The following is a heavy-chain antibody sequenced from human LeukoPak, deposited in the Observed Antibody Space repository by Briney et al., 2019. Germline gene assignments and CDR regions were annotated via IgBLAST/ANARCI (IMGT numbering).Heavy chain of an antibody. V-gene: IGHV3-53*01. CDR2: IYSGGST. CDR3: ARMRGTYSSMMWFDP. CDR1: GFTFSSNY. Sequence: GGSLRLSCAASGFTFSSNYMSWVRQAPGKGLEWVSVIYSGGSTYYADSVKGRFTISRDNSKNTLYLQMNSLRAEDTAVYYCARMRGTYSSMMWFDPWGQGTLVTVSS. D-gene: IGHD6-13*01. J-gene: IGHJ5*02.